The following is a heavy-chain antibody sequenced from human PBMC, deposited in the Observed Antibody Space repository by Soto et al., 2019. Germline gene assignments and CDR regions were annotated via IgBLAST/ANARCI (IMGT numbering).Heavy chain of an antibody. CDR1: GFTFSSYS. V-gene: IGHV3-21*01. Sequence: EVQLVESGGGLVKPGGSLRLSCAASGFTFSSYSMNWVRQAPGKGLEWVSSISSSSSYIYYADSVKGRFTISRDNAKNSLYLKMISLRAEDTAVYYCVSDRSRGWSWSADYWGQGTMVTVSS. CDR3: VSDRSRGWSWSADY. CDR2: ISSSSSYI. D-gene: IGHD6-19*01. J-gene: IGHJ4*02.